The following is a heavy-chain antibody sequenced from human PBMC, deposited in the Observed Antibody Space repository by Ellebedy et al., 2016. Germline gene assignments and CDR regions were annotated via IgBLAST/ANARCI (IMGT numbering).Heavy chain of an antibody. J-gene: IGHJ6*02. CDR1: GGSFSGYY. CDR2: INHSGST. Sequence: GSLRLXCAVYGGSFSGYYWSWIRQPPGKGLEWIGEINHSGSTNYNPSLKSRVTISVDTSKNQFSLKLSSVTAADTAVYYCATYLLTTGYYYGMDVWGQGTTVTVSS. D-gene: IGHD3-9*01. CDR3: ATYLLTTGYYYGMDV. V-gene: IGHV4-34*01.